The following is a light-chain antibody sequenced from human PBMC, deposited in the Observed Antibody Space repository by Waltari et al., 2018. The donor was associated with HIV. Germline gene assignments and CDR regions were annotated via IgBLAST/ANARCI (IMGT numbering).Light chain of an antibody. CDR2: RDI. V-gene: IGLV3-9*01. Sequence: SYEVTQPLSVSVALGQTARITCVGHTIGRKNVHWYQQKPGQAPALVIYRDINRPSGIPERFSGSNSGNTATLTISRAQAGDEADYYCQVWDSSTAVFGGGTKLTVL. CDR1: TIGRKN. J-gene: IGLJ2*01. CDR3: QVWDSSTAV.